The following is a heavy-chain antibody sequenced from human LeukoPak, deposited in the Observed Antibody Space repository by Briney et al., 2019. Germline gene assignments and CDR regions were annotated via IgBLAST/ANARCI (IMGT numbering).Heavy chain of an antibody. CDR2: ISGSGGST. V-gene: IGHV3-23*01. CDR3: AKEAYSNYYFDY. J-gene: IGHJ4*02. Sequence: GGSLRLSCAACGFTFSSYAMRGVRQAPGKGREGGSDISGSGGSTYYADSVEGRFTIYRDNPKNTLYVEMNRERAQDTVVYYCAKEAYSNYYFDYWGPGTLVTVSS. CDR1: GFTFSSYA. D-gene: IGHD4-11*01.